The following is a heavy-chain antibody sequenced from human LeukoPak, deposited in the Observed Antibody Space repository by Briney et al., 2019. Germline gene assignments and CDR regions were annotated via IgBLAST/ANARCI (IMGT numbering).Heavy chain of an antibody. J-gene: IGHJ4*02. CDR2: ISSSGVYT. Sequence: GGSLSLSCAASGFTFSSYAMTWVRQAPGKGLEWVSAISSSGVYTYYADSVKGRFTISRDNSNNALSLQMDSLRVEDTALYYCAKTGPYSSGWTPFDSWGQGTLVTVSS. D-gene: IGHD6-19*01. CDR1: GFTFSSYA. CDR3: AKTGPYSSGWTPFDS. V-gene: IGHV3-23*01.